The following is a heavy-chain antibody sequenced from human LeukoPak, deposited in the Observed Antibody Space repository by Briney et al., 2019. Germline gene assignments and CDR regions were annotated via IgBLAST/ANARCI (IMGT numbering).Heavy chain of an antibody. CDR3: ARGRYYDSSGYWDDAFDI. J-gene: IGHJ3*02. V-gene: IGHV4-59*01. CDR2: IYYSGST. Sequence: SETLSLTCTVSGGSISSYYWSWIRQPPGKGLEWIGYIYYSGSTNYNPSLKSRVTISVDTSKNQFSLKLSSVTAADTAVYYCARGRYYDSSGYWDDAFDIWGQGTMVIVSS. D-gene: IGHD3-22*01. CDR1: GGSISSYY.